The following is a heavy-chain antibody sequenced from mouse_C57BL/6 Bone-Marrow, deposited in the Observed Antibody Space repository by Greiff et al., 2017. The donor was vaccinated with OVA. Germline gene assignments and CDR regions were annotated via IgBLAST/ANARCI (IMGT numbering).Heavy chain of an antibody. CDR1: GYTFTSYW. J-gene: IGHJ4*01. Sequence: QVQLQQPGAELVRPGSSVKLSCKASGYTFTSYWMHWVKQRPIQGLEWIGNIDPSDSETHYNQKFKDKATLTVDKSSSTAYMQLSSLPSEDSAVYYCARSIYYDYDDAMDYWGQGTSVTVSS. D-gene: IGHD2-4*01. CDR3: ARSIYYDYDDAMDY. CDR2: IDPSDSET. V-gene: IGHV1-52*01.